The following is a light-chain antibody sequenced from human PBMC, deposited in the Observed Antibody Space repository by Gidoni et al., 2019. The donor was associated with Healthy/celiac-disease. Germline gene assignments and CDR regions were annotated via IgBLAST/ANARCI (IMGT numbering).Light chain of an antibody. V-gene: IGLV2-14*01. J-gene: IGLJ2*01. CDR1: SSDVGGYNY. Sequence: QSALTQPASVSGSPGPSITISCTGTSSDVGGYNYVSWYQQHPGKAPKLMIYDVSNRPSGFSNRFSGSKSGNTASLTISGLQAEDAADYYCSSYTSSSFPVVFGGGTKLTVL. CDR3: SSYTSSSFPVV. CDR2: DVS.